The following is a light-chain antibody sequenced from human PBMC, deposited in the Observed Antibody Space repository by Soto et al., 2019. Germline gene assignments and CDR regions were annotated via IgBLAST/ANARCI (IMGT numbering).Light chain of an antibody. CDR3: QQYDNWPPFT. CDR2: GAS. V-gene: IGKV3-15*01. CDR1: QSVGSH. J-gene: IGKJ3*01. Sequence: EIVMTQSPATLSVSPGEGATLSCRASQSVGSHLAWYQQRPGQAPRLLIYGASYRATGIPARFSGSGSGTDFTLTISSLQSEDFAVYYCQQYDNWPPFTFGPGTKVDIK.